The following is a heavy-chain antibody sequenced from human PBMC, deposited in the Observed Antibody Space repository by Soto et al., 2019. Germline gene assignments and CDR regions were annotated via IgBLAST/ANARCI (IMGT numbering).Heavy chain of an antibody. J-gene: IGHJ4*02. V-gene: IGHV3-9*01. CDR2: ITWNSRVL. D-gene: IGHD3-3*01. CDR1: GLNFDDFA. CDR3: AKGRYDFWSPYYFDS. Sequence: GGSLRLSCVGTGLNFDDFAMHWVRQAPGKGLEWVSGITWNSRVLAYADSVKGRFTISRDNARNSLYLQMDSLRDEDTALYYCAKGRYDFWSPYYFDSWGQGTLVTVS.